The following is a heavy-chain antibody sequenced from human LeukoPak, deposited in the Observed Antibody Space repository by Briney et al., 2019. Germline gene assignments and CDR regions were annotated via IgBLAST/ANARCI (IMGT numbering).Heavy chain of an antibody. V-gene: IGHV3-48*03. CDR1: GFTFSSYE. CDR3: ARDRVLWSGELGGRPFCYYYGMDV. J-gene: IGHJ6*04. CDR2: ISSSGNTI. Sequence: PGGSLRLSCAASGFTFSSYEMNWVRQAPGKGLEWVSYISSSGNTIYYADSVKGRFTISRDNAKNSLYLQMNSLRAEDTAVYYCARDRVLWSGELGGRPFCYYYGMDVWGKGTTVTVSS. D-gene: IGHD3-10*01.